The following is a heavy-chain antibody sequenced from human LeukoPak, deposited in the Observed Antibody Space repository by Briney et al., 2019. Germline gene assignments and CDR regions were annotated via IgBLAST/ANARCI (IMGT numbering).Heavy chain of an antibody. Sequence: GGSLRLSCAASGFTFSSYSMNWVRQAPGKGLEWVSYISSSSSTICYADSVKGRFTISRDNAKNSLYLQMNSLRAEDTAVYYCARGLYGGYTTYYFDYWGQGTLVTVSS. CDR1: GFTFSSYS. D-gene: IGHD5-12*01. CDR3: ARGLYGGYTTYYFDY. V-gene: IGHV3-48*04. CDR2: ISSSSSTI. J-gene: IGHJ4*02.